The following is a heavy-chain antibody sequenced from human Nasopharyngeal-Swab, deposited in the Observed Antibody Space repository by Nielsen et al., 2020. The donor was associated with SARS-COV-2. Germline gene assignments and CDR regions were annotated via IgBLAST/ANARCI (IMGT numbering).Heavy chain of an antibody. J-gene: IGHJ6*02. D-gene: IGHD3-10*01. Sequence: WVRQAPGQGLEWTGRINPNSGGTNYAQKFQGRVTMTRGTSISTAYMELSRLRSDDTAVYYCARDRVLLWFRETKGYYYYGMDVWGQGTTVTVSS. CDR2: INPNSGGT. V-gene: IGHV1-2*06. CDR3: ARDRVLLWFRETKGYYYYGMDV.